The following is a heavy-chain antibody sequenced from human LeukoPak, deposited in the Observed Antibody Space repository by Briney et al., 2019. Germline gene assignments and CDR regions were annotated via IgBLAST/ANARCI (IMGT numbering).Heavy chain of an antibody. CDR1: GSTFSSYA. CDR2: ITTSDGNT. J-gene: IGHJ4*02. D-gene: IGHD7-27*01. Sequence: GGSLRLSCAASGSTFSSYAMSWVRQAPGKGLEWVSTITTSDGNTYYADSVKGRFTVSRDNSKNTLFLQMNSLRAEDTAVYYCAKDGGLWVSAHWGDSWGRGTLVTVSS. CDR3: AKDGGLWVSAHWGDS. V-gene: IGHV3-23*01.